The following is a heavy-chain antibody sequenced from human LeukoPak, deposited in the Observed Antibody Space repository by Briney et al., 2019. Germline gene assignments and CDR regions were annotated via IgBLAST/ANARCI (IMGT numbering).Heavy chain of an antibody. CDR3: ARDDGSGWPSY. CDR1: GYTFTGYY. Sequence: ASVKVSCKAPGYTFTGYYMHWVRQAPGQGLEWMGWVNPNSGGTNYAQKFQGWVTMTRDTSISTAYMELSRLRSDDTAVYYCARDDGSGWPSYWGQGTLVTVSS. J-gene: IGHJ4*02. CDR2: VNPNSGGT. D-gene: IGHD6-19*01. V-gene: IGHV1-2*04.